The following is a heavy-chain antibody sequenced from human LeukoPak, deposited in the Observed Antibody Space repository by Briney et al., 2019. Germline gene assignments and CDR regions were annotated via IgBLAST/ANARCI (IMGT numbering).Heavy chain of an antibody. J-gene: IGHJ4*02. CDR3: AKAAAAPGFDF. Sequence: PGGSLRLSCAASGFTVSSNYMSWVRQDPGKRLEWVSVIYSGGSTYYADSVKGRFTISRDNSKNTIYLQMNSLRAEDTALYYCAKAAAAPGFDFWGQGTPATVSS. V-gene: IGHV3-53*01. CDR1: GFTVSSNY. D-gene: IGHD6-13*01. CDR2: IYSGGST.